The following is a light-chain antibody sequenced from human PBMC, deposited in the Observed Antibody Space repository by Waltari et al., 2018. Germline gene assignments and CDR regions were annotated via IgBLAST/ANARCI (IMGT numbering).Light chain of an antibody. CDR1: SSNIGTKT. V-gene: IGLV1-44*01. CDR2: GDK. CDR3: AAWDDSLNGLYV. Sequence: QSVLTQPPSASGTPGQRVTISCSGSSSNIGTKTVNWYQQLPGMAPRLLIYGDKRRPSGVPRRFSASKSGTSASLAISGLQSEDEADYFCAAWDDSLNGLYVFGTGTTVTVL. J-gene: IGLJ1*01.